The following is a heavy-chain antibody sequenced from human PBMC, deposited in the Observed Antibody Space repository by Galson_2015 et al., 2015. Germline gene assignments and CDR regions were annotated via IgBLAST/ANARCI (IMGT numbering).Heavy chain of an antibody. J-gene: IGHJ6*02. V-gene: IGHV3-11*01. CDR2: ISSSGSTI. Sequence: SLRLSCAASGFTFSDYYMSWIRQAPGKGLEWVSYISSSGSTIYYADSVKGRFTISRDNAKNSLYLQMNSLRAEDTAVYYCAGEGVSWPGRRSGGMDVWGQGTTVTVSS. CDR1: GFTFSDYY. D-gene: IGHD2-15*01. CDR3: AGEGVSWPGRRSGGMDV.